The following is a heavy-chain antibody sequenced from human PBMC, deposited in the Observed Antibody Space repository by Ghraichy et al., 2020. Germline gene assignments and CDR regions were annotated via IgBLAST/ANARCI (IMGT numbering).Heavy chain of an antibody. Sequence: SETLSLTCTVSGGSISSYYWSWIRQPPGKGLEWIGYIYTSGSTNYNPSLKSRVTISVDTSKNQFSLKLSSVTAADTAVYYCARLEVGVSSSSRYGLVGLKTGYFDYWGQGTLVTVSS. D-gene: IGHD6-6*01. CDR2: IYTSGST. CDR1: GGSISSYY. V-gene: IGHV4-4*09. CDR3: ARLEVGVSSSSRYGLVGLKTGYFDY. J-gene: IGHJ4*02.